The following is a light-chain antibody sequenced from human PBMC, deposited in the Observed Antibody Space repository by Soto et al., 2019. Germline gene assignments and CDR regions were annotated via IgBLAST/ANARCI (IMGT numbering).Light chain of an antibody. Sequence: VLSQSLCTVSLSPGERATLSCRASQNVRSNLAWYQQKPGQAPRLLIYGASTRATGIPARFSGRGSGTEFILTISSLQSEDFAVYYCQQYDDWPETFGQGTRLETK. V-gene: IGKV3-15*01. CDR2: GAS. CDR3: QQYDDWPET. CDR1: QNVRSN. J-gene: IGKJ5*01.